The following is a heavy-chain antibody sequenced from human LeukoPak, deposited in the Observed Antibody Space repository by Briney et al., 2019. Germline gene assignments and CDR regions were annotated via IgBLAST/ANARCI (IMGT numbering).Heavy chain of an antibody. Sequence: PGGSLRLSCAASGFTFSSYWMSWDRQAPGKGLEWVANIKQDGSENYYVDSVKGRFTVSRDNAKNSLYLQMNSLRAEDTAVYYCARDGYCRSTSCFHGFDYWGQGTLVTVSS. J-gene: IGHJ4*02. V-gene: IGHV3-7*01. CDR1: GFTFSSYW. D-gene: IGHD2-2*01. CDR2: IKQDGSEN. CDR3: ARDGYCRSTSCFHGFDY.